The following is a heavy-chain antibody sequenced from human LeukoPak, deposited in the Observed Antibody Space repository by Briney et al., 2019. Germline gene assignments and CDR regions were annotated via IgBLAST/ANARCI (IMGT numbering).Heavy chain of an antibody. D-gene: IGHD7-27*01. CDR3: AKDGGLWVSAHWGDS. CDR1: GFTFSSYT. J-gene: IGHJ4*02. CDR2: ITTSGGNT. Sequence: GGSLRLSCAASGFTFSSYTMSWVRQAPGKGLEWVSTITTSGGNTYYADSVKGRFTVSRDNSKNTLFLQMNSLRAEDTAVYYCAKDGGLWVSAHWGDSWGRGTLVTVSS. V-gene: IGHV3-23*01.